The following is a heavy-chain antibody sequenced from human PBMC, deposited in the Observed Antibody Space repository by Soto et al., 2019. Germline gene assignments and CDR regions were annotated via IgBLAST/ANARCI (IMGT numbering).Heavy chain of an antibody. D-gene: IGHD6-13*01. Sequence: ASVKVSCKVSGYTLTELSMHWVRQAPGKGLEWMGGFDPEDGETIYAQKFQGRVTMTEDTSTDTAYMELSSLRSEDTAVYYCAAAAGNAFDFDDWGQGTLVTAPQ. CDR1: GYTLTELS. CDR3: AAAAGNAFDFDD. J-gene: IGHJ4*02. V-gene: IGHV1-24*01. CDR2: FDPEDGET.